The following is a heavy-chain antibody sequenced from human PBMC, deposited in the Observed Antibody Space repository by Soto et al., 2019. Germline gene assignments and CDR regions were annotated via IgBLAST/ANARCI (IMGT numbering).Heavy chain of an antibody. CDR1: GGTFSSYA. J-gene: IGHJ6*02. CDR3: ARGKGRMTTVTPSYGMDV. V-gene: IGHV1-69*13. Sequence: SVKVSCKASGGTFSSYAISWVRQAPGQGLEWMGGIIPIFGTANYAQKFQGRVTITADESTSTAYMELSSLRSKDTAVYYCARGKGRMTTVTPSYGMDVWGQGTTVTVSS. CDR2: IIPIFGTA. D-gene: IGHD4-17*01.